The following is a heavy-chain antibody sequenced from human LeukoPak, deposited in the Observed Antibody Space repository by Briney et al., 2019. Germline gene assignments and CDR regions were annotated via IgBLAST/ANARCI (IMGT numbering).Heavy chain of an antibody. CDR2: IKSKTDGGTT. CDR1: GFTFSNAW. J-gene: IGHJ3*02. V-gene: IGHV3-15*01. Sequence: GESLRLSCAASGFTFSNAWMSWVRQAPGKGLEWVGRIKSKTDGGTTDYAAPVKGRFTISRDDSKNTLYLQMNSLKTEDTAVYYCTTYYYDSSGPSADAFDIWGQGTMVTVSS. CDR3: TTYYYDSSGPSADAFDI. D-gene: IGHD3-22*01.